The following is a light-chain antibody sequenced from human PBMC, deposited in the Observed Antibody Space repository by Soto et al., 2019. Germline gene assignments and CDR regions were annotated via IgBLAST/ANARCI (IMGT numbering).Light chain of an antibody. CDR2: EVS. J-gene: IGLJ1*01. CDR3: NSYTSKSTGV. V-gene: IGLV2-14*01. Sequence: QSALTQPASVSGSPGQSITISCTGTSSDVGGYNYVSWYQHHPAKAPKLIIYEVSNRPSGVSNRFSGSKSGTTASLTISGLQAEDEADYYCNSYTSKSTGVFGTGTKVTVL. CDR1: SSDVGGYNY.